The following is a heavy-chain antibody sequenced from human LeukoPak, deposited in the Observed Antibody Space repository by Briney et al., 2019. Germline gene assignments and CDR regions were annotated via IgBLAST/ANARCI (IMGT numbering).Heavy chain of an antibody. CDR1: GGTFSSYA. J-gene: IGHJ4*02. Sequence: AASVKVSCKASGGTFSSYAISWVRQAPGQGLEWMGRIIPILGIANYAQKFQGRVTITADKSTSTAYMELSSLRSEDTAVYYCARDSSQYGDFFDYWGQGTLVTVFS. CDR3: ARDSSQYGDFFDY. D-gene: IGHD4-17*01. V-gene: IGHV1-69*04. CDR2: IIPILGIA.